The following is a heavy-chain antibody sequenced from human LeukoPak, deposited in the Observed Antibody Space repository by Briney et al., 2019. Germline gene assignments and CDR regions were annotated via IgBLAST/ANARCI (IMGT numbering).Heavy chain of an antibody. J-gene: IGHJ5*02. CDR1: GDNVSSNSAA. Sequence: SQTPSLTCAISGDNVSSNSAAWNWIRQSPSRGLEWLGRTYYKSQWYTDYAVSVKSRITINPDTSKNQFSLHLNSVTPEDTAVYYCAREEDLVRCFDPWGQGTLVTVSS. D-gene: IGHD6-6*01. V-gene: IGHV6-1*01. CDR3: AREEDLVRCFDP. CDR2: TYYKSQWYT.